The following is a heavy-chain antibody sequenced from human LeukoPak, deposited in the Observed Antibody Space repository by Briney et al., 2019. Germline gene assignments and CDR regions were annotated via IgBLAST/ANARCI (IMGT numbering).Heavy chain of an antibody. D-gene: IGHD3-3*01. Sequence: SVKVSCKASGGTFSSYAISWVRQAPGQGLEWMGGIIPIFGTANYAQKFQGRVTITADESTSTAYMELSSLRSEDTAVYYCARVDVGITIFGVVIGAFDIWGQGTMVTVSS. CDR2: IIPIFGTA. CDR3: ARVDVGITIFGVVIGAFDI. V-gene: IGHV1-69*13. J-gene: IGHJ3*02. CDR1: GGTFSSYA.